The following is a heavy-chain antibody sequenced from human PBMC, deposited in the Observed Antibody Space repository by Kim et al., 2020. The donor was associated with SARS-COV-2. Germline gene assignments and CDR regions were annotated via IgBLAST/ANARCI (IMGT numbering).Heavy chain of an antibody. Sequence: GGSLRLSCAASGFTFSSYAMSWVRQAPGKGLEWVSAISGSGGSTYYADSVKGRFTISRDNSKNTLYLQMNSLRAEDTAVYYCAKDSSIRYFDWFAVSFDIWGQGTMVTVSS. CDR2: ISGSGGST. CDR3: AKDSSIRYFDWFAVSFDI. J-gene: IGHJ3*02. D-gene: IGHD3-9*01. CDR1: GFTFSSYA. V-gene: IGHV3-23*01.